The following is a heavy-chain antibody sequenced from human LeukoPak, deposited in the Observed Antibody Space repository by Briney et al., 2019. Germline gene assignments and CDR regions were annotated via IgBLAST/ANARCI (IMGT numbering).Heavy chain of an antibody. Sequence: SETLSLTCTVPGGSIGSRIHYWSWIRQPAGKGLEWIGRIDTSGSTNYNPSLKSRVTISVDPSENQFSLRLSSVTAADTAVYYCARVIHAWYYFDYWGQGILVTVSS. J-gene: IGHJ4*02. D-gene: IGHD2-2*01. CDR2: IDTSGST. CDR3: ARVIHAWYYFDY. V-gene: IGHV4-61*02. CDR1: GGSIGSRIHY.